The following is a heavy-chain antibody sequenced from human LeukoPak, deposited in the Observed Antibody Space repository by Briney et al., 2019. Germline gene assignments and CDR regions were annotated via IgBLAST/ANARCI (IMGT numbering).Heavy chain of an antibody. CDR2: ISSSSSNL. CDR1: GFTFSSYS. D-gene: IGHD2-2*01. V-gene: IGHV3-48*02. Sequence: GGSLRLSCAASGFTFSSYSMNWVRQAPGKGLEWVSYISSSSSNLYYADSVKGRFTISRDNAKNSLYLQMNSLRDEDTAVYYCARDSPPRPKSKKEYPIGDYWGQGTLVTVSS. J-gene: IGHJ4*02. CDR3: ARDSPPRPKSKKEYPIGDY.